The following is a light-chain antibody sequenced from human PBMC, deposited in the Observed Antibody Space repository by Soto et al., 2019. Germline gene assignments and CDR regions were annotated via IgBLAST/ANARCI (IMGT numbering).Light chain of an antibody. J-gene: IGKJ1*01. Sequence: EIVLTQSPATLCLSPGERVTLSCRASQAVNTRLAWYQHKPGQAPRLLIYLTSNRAAGIPARFSGSGSGTDFTLTISDVEPEDFAVYYCHQRQSWPRTFGQGTKVDIK. CDR1: QAVNTR. CDR3: HQRQSWPRT. V-gene: IGKV3-11*01. CDR2: LTS.